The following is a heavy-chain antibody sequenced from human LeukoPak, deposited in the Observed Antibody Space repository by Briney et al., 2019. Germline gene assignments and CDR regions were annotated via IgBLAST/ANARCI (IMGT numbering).Heavy chain of an antibody. CDR3: ARGSSGWSFDY. Sequence: SVKVSCKASGYTFTGYYMHWVRQAPGQGLEWMGGIIPIFGTANYAQKFQGRVTITADESTSTAYMELSSLRSEDTAVYYCARGSSGWSFDYWGQGTLVTVSS. J-gene: IGHJ4*02. CDR1: GYTFTGYY. V-gene: IGHV1-69*13. CDR2: IIPIFGTA. D-gene: IGHD6-19*01.